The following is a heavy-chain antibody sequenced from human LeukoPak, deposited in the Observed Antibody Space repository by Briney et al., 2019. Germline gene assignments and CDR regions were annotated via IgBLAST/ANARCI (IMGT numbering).Heavy chain of an antibody. Sequence: PGGSLRLSCAASGFTFSSYAMRWVGQAPGKGVEGVSAISGRGGSTYYADSVKGRFTLSRDNSKTTLYLQMNSLRAEDTAVYYCAKDLWYYGSGSYESPFDYWGQGTLVTVSS. CDR1: GFTFSSYA. CDR2: ISGRGGST. D-gene: IGHD3-10*01. V-gene: IGHV3-23*01. CDR3: AKDLWYYGSGSYESPFDY. J-gene: IGHJ4*02.